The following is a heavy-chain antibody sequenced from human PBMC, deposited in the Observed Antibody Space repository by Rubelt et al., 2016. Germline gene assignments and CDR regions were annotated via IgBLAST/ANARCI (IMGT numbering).Heavy chain of an antibody. V-gene: IGHV4-59*01. CDR1: GGSISDNY. CDR3: ARGGGRGWSWMDV. J-gene: IGHJ6*02. D-gene: IGHD6-19*01. CDR2: VYYSGTT. Sequence: QVQLQESGPGLVKPSETLSLTCTFSGGSISDNYWSWIRHLPGKGLEWIGCVYYSGTTIYNPSLKSRVSISVDTSKTQFPRMLSVGAVAEAAGYCGARGGGRGWSWMDVWGQGTTVTVSS.